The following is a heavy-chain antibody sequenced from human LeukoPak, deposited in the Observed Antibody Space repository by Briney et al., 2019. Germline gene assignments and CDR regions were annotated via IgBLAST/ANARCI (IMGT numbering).Heavy chain of an antibody. CDR3: ARVRGIAVAGSRDYFDY. V-gene: IGHV4-34*01. J-gene: IGHJ4*02. D-gene: IGHD6-19*01. CDR2: INHSGST. CDR1: GGSISSYY. Sequence: SETLSLTCTVSGGSISSYYWSWIRQPPGKGLEWIGEINHSGSTNYNPSLKSRVTISVDTSKNQFSLKLSSVTAADTAVYYCARVRGIAVAGSRDYFDYWGQGTLVTVSS.